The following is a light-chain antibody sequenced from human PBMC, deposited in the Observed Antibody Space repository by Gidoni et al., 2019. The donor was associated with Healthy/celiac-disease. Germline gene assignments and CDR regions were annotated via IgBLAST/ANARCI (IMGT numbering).Light chain of an antibody. V-gene: IGKV2-28*01. J-gene: IGKJ2*01. Sequence: DIVMTQSPLSLPVTPGEPASISCRSSQSLLPSNGYTSLDWYLQKPGQSPQLLIYLGSNRASGVPDRFSGSGSGTDFTLKISRVEAEDVGVYYCMQALQTPLSFGQGTKLEIK. CDR3: MQALQTPLS. CDR2: LGS. CDR1: QSLLPSNGYTS.